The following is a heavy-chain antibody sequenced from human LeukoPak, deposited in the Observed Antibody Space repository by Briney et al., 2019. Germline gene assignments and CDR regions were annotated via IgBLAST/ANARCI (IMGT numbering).Heavy chain of an antibody. CDR2: ISYDGSNK. D-gene: IGHD3-16*01. Sequence: GGSLRLSCAASGFTFSSYAMHWVRQAPGKGLEWVAVISYDGSNKYYADSVKGRFTISRDNSKNTLYLQMNSLRAEDTAVYYCARDFMRVGTSAYYYYYMDVWGKGTTVTVSS. CDR3: ARDFMRVGTSAYYYYYMDV. J-gene: IGHJ6*03. CDR1: GFTFSSYA. V-gene: IGHV3-30-3*01.